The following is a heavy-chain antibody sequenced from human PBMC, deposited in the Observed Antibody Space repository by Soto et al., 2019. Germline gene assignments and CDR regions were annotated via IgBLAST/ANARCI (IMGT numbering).Heavy chain of an antibody. CDR2: IIPILGIA. CDR3: ARTLTGPTWRGFEY. D-gene: IGHD1-20*01. CDR1: GYTFTSYG. V-gene: IGHV1-69*04. J-gene: IGHJ4*02. Sequence: SVKVSCKASGYTFTSYGISWVRQAPGQGLEWMGRIIPILGIANYAQKFQGRVTITADKSTSTAYMELSSLRSEDTAVYYCARTLTGPTWRGFEYWGQGTLVTVSS.